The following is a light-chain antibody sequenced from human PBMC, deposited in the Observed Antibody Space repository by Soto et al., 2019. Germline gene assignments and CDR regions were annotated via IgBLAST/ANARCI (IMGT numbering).Light chain of an antibody. CDR2: EVS. Sequence: EIVMTQTPLSLSVTPGQPASISCKSSQGLLHSYGKTHLHWFLQKPGQPPQLLIFEVSNRFSGVPDRFRGSGSGTDFTLKISRVEAEDVGFYYCMQSIQIPYTFGQGTKLEIK. CDR3: MQSIQIPYT. V-gene: IGKV2D-29*01. CDR1: QGLLHSYGKTH. J-gene: IGKJ2*01.